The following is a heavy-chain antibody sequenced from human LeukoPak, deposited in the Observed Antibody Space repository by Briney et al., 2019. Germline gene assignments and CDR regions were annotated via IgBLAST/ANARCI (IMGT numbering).Heavy chain of an antibody. Sequence: GGSLRPSCAASGFTFSSYSMNWVRQAPGKGLEWVSSISSSSSYIYYADSVKGRFTISRDNAKNSLYLQMNSLRAEDTAVYYCAREDYGDYLSYFDYWGQGTLVTVSS. J-gene: IGHJ4*02. V-gene: IGHV3-21*01. CDR1: GFTFSSYS. CDR2: ISSSSSYI. CDR3: AREDYGDYLSYFDY. D-gene: IGHD4-17*01.